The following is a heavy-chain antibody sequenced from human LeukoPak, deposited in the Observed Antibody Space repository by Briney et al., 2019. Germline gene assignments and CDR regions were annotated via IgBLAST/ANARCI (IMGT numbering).Heavy chain of an antibody. CDR2: INHSGST. Sequence: SETLSLTCAVYGGSFSGYYWSWIRQPPGKGLEWIGEINHSGSTNYNPSLKSRVTISVDTSKNQFSLKLSSVTAADTAVYYCAREAYYDFWSGSTPNWFDPWGREPWSPSPQ. CDR1: GGSFSGYY. D-gene: IGHD3-3*01. V-gene: IGHV4-34*01. CDR3: AREAYYDFWSGSTPNWFDP. J-gene: IGHJ5*02.